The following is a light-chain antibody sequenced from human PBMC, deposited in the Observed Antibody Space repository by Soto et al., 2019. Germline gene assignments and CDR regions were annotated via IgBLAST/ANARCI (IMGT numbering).Light chain of an antibody. CDR1: QSISIY. J-gene: IGKJ4*01. CDR3: QQYDNLPRT. V-gene: IGKV1-33*01. Sequence: DIQMTQSPSSLSASVGVRVTITCRASQSISIYLNWYQQKPGKAPKVLIYTASSLQSGVPSRFSGIGSGTDFTFTISSLQPEDIATYYCQQYDNLPRTFGGGTKV. CDR2: TAS.